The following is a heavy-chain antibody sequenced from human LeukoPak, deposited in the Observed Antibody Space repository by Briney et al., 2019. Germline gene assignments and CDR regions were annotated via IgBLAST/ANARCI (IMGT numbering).Heavy chain of an antibody. CDR1: GGSISSSSYY. CDR3: ARGGGSTVTTFIPYYYYYMDV. D-gene: IGHD4-17*01. CDR2: INHSGST. Sequence: SETLSLTCTVSGGSISSSSYYWGWIRQPPGKGLEWIGEINHSGSTNYNPSLKSRVTISVDTSKNQFSLKLSSVTAADTAVYYCARGGGSTVTTFIPYYYYYMDVWGKGTTVTVSS. J-gene: IGHJ6*03. V-gene: IGHV4-39*07.